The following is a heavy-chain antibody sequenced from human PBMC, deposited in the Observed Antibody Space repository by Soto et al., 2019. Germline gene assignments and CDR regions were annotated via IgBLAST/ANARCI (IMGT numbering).Heavy chain of an antibody. J-gene: IGHJ6*02. Sequence: ASVKVSCKASGYTFTSYYMHWVRQVPGQGLEWMGIINPSGGSTSYAQKFQGRVTMTRDTSTSTVYMELSSLRSEDTAVYYCARDRTYYDFWSGHMDVWGQGTTVTVSS. D-gene: IGHD3-3*01. CDR3: ARDRTYYDFWSGHMDV. V-gene: IGHV1-46*01. CDR1: GYTFTSYY. CDR2: INPSGGST.